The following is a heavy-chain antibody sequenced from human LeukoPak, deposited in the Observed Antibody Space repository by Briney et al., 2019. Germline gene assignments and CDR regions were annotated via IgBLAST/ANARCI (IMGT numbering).Heavy chain of an antibody. CDR1: GYTFTSYG. CDR2: ISAYNGNT. Sequence: ASVKVSCKASGYTFTSYGISWVRQAPGQGLEWMGWISAYNGNTNYAQKLQGRVTMTTDTSTSTAYMELRSLRSDDTAVYYCARDHSSGWYYGAFDIWGRGTMVTVSS. J-gene: IGHJ3*02. V-gene: IGHV1-18*01. CDR3: ARDHSSGWYYGAFDI. D-gene: IGHD6-13*01.